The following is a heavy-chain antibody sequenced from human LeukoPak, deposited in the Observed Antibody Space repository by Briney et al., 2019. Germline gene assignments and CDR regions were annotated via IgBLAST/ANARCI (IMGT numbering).Heavy chain of an antibody. Sequence: GASVKVSCKASGYTFTSYYMHWERQAPGRWLEWMGIINPSGGSTSYAQKFQGRVTMTRDTSTSTVYMELSSLRSEDTAVYYCASETRYCSSTSCLDYWGQGTLVTVSS. CDR1: GYTFTSYY. CDR2: INPSGGST. J-gene: IGHJ4*02. V-gene: IGHV1-46*01. CDR3: ASETRYCSSTSCLDY. D-gene: IGHD2-2*01.